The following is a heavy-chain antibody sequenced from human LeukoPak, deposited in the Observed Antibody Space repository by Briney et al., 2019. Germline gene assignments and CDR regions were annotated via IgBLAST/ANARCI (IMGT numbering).Heavy chain of an antibody. CDR1: GFTFSSYN. CDR2: ITTSSSEI. V-gene: IGHV3-48*02. CDR3: ARRVVGAMPFDY. D-gene: IGHD1-26*01. Sequence: GGSLRLTCAASGFTFSSYNMNWVRQAPGKGLEWVSYITTSSSEIYYADSVKGRFTISRDNAKNSLYLQMNSLRDEDTAVYYCARRVVGAMPFDYWGQGTLVTVSS. J-gene: IGHJ4*02.